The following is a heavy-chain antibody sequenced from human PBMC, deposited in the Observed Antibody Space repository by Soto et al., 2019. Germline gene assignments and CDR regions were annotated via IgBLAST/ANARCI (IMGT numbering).Heavy chain of an antibody. CDR3: ATEKGYSSGWYFDL. Sequence: ASVKVSCKGSGYTFTSYDINWVRQATGKGLEWMGWMNPNSGDTGYAQKFQGRVTMTEDTSTDTAYMELSSLRSEDTAVYYCATEKGYSSGWYFDLWGRGTLVTVSS. J-gene: IGHJ2*01. V-gene: IGHV1-8*01. D-gene: IGHD6-19*01. CDR2: MNPNSGDT. CDR1: GYTFTSYD.